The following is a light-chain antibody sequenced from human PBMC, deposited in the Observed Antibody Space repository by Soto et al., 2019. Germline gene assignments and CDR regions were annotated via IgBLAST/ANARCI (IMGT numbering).Light chain of an antibody. CDR3: QQSYSTPPGDLNT. CDR1: QSIRSY. J-gene: IGKJ2*01. V-gene: IGKV1-39*01. Sequence: DIQMTQSPSSLSASVGDRVTITCRASQSIRSYLNWYQQKRGKAPKLLIYAASSLQSGVPSRFSGSGYGTDFTLTISSLQPEDIATYFCQQSYSTPPGDLNTFGQGTKVEIK. CDR2: AAS.